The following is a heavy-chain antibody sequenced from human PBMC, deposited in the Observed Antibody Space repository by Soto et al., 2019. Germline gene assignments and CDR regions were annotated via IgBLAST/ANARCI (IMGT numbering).Heavy chain of an antibody. CDR1: GGTFSSYA. D-gene: IGHD6-13*01. Sequence: SVKVSCKASGGTFSSYAISWVRQAPGQGLEWMGGIIPIFGTANYAQKFQGRVTITADESTSTAYMELSSLRSEDTAVYYCARASYSSGWYLFNWFDPWGQGTLVTVSS. J-gene: IGHJ5*02. V-gene: IGHV1-69*13. CDR3: ARASYSSGWYLFNWFDP. CDR2: IIPIFGTA.